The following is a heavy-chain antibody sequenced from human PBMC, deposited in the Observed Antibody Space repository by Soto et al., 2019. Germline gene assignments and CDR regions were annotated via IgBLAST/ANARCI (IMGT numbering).Heavy chain of an antibody. V-gene: IGHV4-61*01. Sequence: TSETLSLTCTVSGGSVSNDNFYWSWIRQPPGKGLEWIGYVHSSGITNYNPSLKRRVTISVDTSRNQFSLRLSSVTAADTAVYYCARGLNMGPLPSHFDHWGQGTLVTVSS. D-gene: IGHD3-10*01. CDR3: ARGLNMGPLPSHFDH. CDR2: VHSSGIT. J-gene: IGHJ5*02. CDR1: GGSVSNDNFY.